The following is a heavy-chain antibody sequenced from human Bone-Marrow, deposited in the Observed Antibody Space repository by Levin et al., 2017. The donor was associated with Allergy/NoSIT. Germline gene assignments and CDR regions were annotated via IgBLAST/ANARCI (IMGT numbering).Heavy chain of an antibody. J-gene: IGHJ5*02. CDR2: IIPIFGTA. Sequence: ASVKVSCKASGGTFSSYAISWVRQAPGQGLEWMGGIIPIFGTANYAQKFQGRVTITADESTSTAYMELSSLRSEDTAVYYCAREEGGVLWFGELSTWGQGTLVTVSS. D-gene: IGHD3-10*01. CDR1: GGTFSSYA. CDR3: AREEGGVLWFGELST. V-gene: IGHV1-69*13.